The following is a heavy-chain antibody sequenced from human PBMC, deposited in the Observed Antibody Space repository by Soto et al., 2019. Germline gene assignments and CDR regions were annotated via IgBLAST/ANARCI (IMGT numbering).Heavy chain of an antibody. V-gene: IGHV3-33*01. D-gene: IGHD3-10*01. CDR2: IWYDGSNK. CDR3: SSHYGPGAFDI. CDR1: GFTFSSYG. J-gene: IGHJ3*02. Sequence: QVQLVESGGGVVQPGRSLRLSCAASGFTFSSYGMHWVRQAPGKGLEWVAVIWYDGSNKNYADSVKGRFTISRDNSKSSLYLQMNSLRAEDTAVYYCSSHYGPGAFDIGGQGTMVTVSS.